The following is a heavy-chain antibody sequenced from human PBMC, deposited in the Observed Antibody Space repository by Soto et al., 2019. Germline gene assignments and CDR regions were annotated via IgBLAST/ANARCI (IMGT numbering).Heavy chain of an antibody. V-gene: IGHV3-23*01. CDR3: AKESPGTTSQGFGKGFDY. D-gene: IGHD1-7*01. J-gene: IGHJ4*02. CDR2: ISGSGGST. Sequence: GGSLRLSCAASGFTFSSYAMSWVRQAPGKGLEWVSAISGSGGSTYYADSVKGRFTISRDNSKNTLYLQMNSLRAEDTAVYYCAKESPGTTSQGFGKGFDYWGQGTLVTVSS. CDR1: GFTFSSYA.